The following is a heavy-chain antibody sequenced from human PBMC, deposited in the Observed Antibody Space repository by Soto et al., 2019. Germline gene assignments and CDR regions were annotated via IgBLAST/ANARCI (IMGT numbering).Heavy chain of an antibody. Sequence: GGSLRLSCAASGFTFSSYSMNWVRQAPGKGLEWVSYISSSSSTIYYADSVKGRFTISRDNAKNSLYLQMNSLRAEDTAVYYCARDGVGEYVLRFLEWSHYYYYMDVWGKGTTVTVSS. CDR3: ARDGVGEYVLRFLEWSHYYYYMDV. D-gene: IGHD3-3*01. CDR2: ISSSSSTI. V-gene: IGHV3-48*01. J-gene: IGHJ6*03. CDR1: GFTFSSYS.